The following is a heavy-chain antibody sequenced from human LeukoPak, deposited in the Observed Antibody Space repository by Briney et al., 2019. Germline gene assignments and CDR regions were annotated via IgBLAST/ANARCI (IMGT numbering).Heavy chain of an antibody. Sequence: GGSLRLSCVASGITFSSYSMNWVRQAPGKGLEWVSYISSSSSFIYYADSVKGRFTVSGDNAKNSLYLQMNSLRAEDTAVYYCARDLQGYCNSVSCWGQGTLVTASS. V-gene: IGHV3-21*01. CDR2: ISSSSSFI. J-gene: IGHJ4*02. CDR3: ARDLQGYCNSVSC. D-gene: IGHD2-2*01. CDR1: GITFSSYS.